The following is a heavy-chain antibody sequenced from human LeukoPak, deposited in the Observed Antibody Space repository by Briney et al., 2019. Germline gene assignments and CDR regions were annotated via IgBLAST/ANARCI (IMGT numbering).Heavy chain of an antibody. V-gene: IGHV4-59*11. Sequence: SETLSLTCTASGGSISSHYWTWIRQPPGKGLEWIGYIYYSGSTNYNPSLKSRVTISVDTSKNQFSLKLSSVTAADTAVYYCARGAVAGSFDYWGQGTLVTVSS. D-gene: IGHD6-19*01. CDR2: IYYSGST. CDR3: ARGAVAGSFDY. CDR1: GGSISSHY. J-gene: IGHJ4*02.